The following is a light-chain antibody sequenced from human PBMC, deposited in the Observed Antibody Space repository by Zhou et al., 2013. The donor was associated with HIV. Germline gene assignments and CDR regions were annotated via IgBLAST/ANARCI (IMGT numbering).Light chain of an antibody. CDR2: KAS. J-gene: IGKJ2*01. V-gene: IGKV1-5*03. CDR3: QQCNIYPYT. Sequence: DIQMTQSPSTLSASVGDRVSITCRASQSISNWLAWYQQKPGKAPKLLIYKASTLESGVPSRFSGSGSGTEFTLTISSLQPDDFATYYCQQCNIYPYTFGQGTKVEIK. CDR1: QSISNW.